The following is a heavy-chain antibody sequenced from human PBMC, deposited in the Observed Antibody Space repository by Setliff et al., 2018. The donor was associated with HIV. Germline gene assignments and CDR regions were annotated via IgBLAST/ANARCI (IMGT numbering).Heavy chain of an antibody. CDR1: GFTFSNNY. CDR3: AKGVKFLDP. J-gene: IGHJ5*02. Sequence: PGGSLRLSCAASGFTFSNNYMTWVRQAPGKGLEWVSTLYGDGRTFYADSAQGRFTISRDNSNNILFLQMNSLLAEDTAVYYCAKGVKFLDPWGQGTLVTVSS. CDR2: LYGDGRT. D-gene: IGHD3-16*01. V-gene: IGHV3-53*01.